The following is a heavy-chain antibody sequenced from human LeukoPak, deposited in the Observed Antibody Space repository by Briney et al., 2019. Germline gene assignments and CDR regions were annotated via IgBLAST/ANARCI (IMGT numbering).Heavy chain of an antibody. V-gene: IGHV1-46*01. CDR2: INPSGGST. D-gene: IGHD6-6*01. CDR1: GYTFTSYY. CDR3: ARDSLEVAARPTLGY. J-gene: IGHJ4*02. Sequence: ASVKVSRKASGYTFTSYYMHWVRQAPGQGLEWMGIINPSGGSTSYAQKFQGRVTMTRDMSTSTVYMELSSLRSEDTAVYYCARDSLEVAARPTLGYWGQGTLVTVSS.